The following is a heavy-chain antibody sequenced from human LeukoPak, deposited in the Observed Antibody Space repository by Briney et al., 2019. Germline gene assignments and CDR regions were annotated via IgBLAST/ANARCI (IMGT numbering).Heavy chain of an antibody. CDR3: ARNRIVVVPAAPYNYYYYYMDV. V-gene: IGHV1-2*02. CDR2: INPNSGGT. J-gene: IGHJ6*03. CDR1: GYTFTGYY. Sequence: ASVKVSCKASGYTFTGYYMHWVRQAPGQGLEWMGWINPNSGGTNYAQKFQGRVTMTRDTSISTAYMELSRLRSDDTAVYYCARNRIVVVPAAPYNYYYYYMDVWGKGTTVTVSS. D-gene: IGHD2-2*01.